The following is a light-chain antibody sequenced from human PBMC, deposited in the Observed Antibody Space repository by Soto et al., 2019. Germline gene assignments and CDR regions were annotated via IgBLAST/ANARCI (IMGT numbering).Light chain of an antibody. CDR3: SSYAGNNKLRV. CDR1: SSDVGGYNY. Sequence: QSVLTQPPSASGSPGQSVTISCTGTSSDVGGYNYVSWYQQHPGKAPKLMIYEVSRRPSGVPDRFSGSKSGNTASLTVSGLQDGDEAGYYCSSYAGNNKLRVFGGGTKLTVL. J-gene: IGLJ3*02. CDR2: EVS. V-gene: IGLV2-8*01.